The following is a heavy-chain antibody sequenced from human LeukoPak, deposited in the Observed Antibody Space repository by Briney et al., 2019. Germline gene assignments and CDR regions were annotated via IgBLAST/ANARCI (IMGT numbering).Heavy chain of an antibody. Sequence: ASVKVSCKASGYTFTGYYMHWVRQAPGQGLEWMGWINPNSGGTNYAQKFQGRVTMTRDTSISTAYMELSRLRSDDTAVYYCARGVWFGDLLAASTDYWGQGTLVTVSS. J-gene: IGHJ4*02. CDR3: ARGVWFGDLLAASTDY. D-gene: IGHD3-10*01. CDR1: GYTFTGYY. CDR2: INPNSGGT. V-gene: IGHV1-2*02.